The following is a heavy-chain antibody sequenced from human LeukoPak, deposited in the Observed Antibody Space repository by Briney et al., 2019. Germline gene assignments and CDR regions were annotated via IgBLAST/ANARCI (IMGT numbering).Heavy chain of an antibody. CDR1: GFTFSSYW. CDR2: IKPDGSEK. CDR3: ATFDGYCSGGSCYFRGYFDY. Sequence: GGSLRLSCAASGFTFSSYWMSWVRQAPGKGLEWVANIKPDGSEKYYVDSVKGRFTISRDNAKSSLFLQLNSLRAEDTAVYYCATFDGYCSGGSCYFRGYFDYWGQGSLVTVSS. V-gene: IGHV3-7*01. J-gene: IGHJ4*02. D-gene: IGHD2-15*01.